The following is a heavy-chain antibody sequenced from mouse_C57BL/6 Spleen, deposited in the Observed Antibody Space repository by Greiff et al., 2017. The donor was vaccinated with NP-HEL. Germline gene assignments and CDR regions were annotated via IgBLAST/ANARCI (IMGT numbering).Heavy chain of an antibody. V-gene: IGHV14-2*01. J-gene: IGHJ3*01. CDR1: GFNINDYY. CDR2: IDTEDGET. Sequence: EVQLQHSGAELVKPGASVKLSCTASGFNINDYYMPWVTQRPGKGLEWIGTIDTEDGETKYAPKFQGNDTITADTSTNTAYLQLSSLTSEATAVCNWAREEHFPFAYWGQGTPVTVSA. CDR3: AREEHFPFAY.